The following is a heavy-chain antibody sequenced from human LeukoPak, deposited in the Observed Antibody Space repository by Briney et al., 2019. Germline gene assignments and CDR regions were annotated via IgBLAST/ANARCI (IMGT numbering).Heavy chain of an antibody. CDR2: ISSDGGST. CDR1: RFTFSNYA. V-gene: IGHV3-64D*06. CDR3: VKDFYSGSGSRALGNY. J-gene: IGHJ4*02. D-gene: IGHD3-10*01. Sequence: SGGSLRLSCSASRFTFSNYAMHWVRQAPGKGLECVSAISSDGGSTYYADSVKGRFTISGDNSKNTLFLQMSSLRAEDTAIYYCVKDFYSGSGSRALGNYWGQGTLVTVSS.